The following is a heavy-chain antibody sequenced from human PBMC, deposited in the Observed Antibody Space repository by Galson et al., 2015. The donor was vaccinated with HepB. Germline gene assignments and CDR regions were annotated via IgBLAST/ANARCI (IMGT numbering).Heavy chain of an antibody. V-gene: IGHV3-23*01. CDR3: AKVGPGTNYYDSSGYTFDI. D-gene: IGHD3-22*01. CDR1: GFTFSSYS. J-gene: IGHJ4*02. CDR2: ISGSGGST. Sequence: SLRLSCAASGFTFSSYSMSWVRQAPGKGLEWVSAISGSGGSTYYADSVKGRFTISRDNSKNTLYLQMNSLRAEDTAVYYCAKVGPGTNYYDSSGYTFDIWGQGTLVTVSS.